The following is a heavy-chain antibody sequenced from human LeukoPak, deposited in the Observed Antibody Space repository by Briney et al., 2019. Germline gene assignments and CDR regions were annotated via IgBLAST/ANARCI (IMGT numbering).Heavy chain of an antibody. J-gene: IGHJ4*02. D-gene: IGHD2-2*01. V-gene: IGHV3-23*01. CDR3: ARLYWGYQLLYFDY. CDR1: GFTFNSYA. Sequence: GGSLRLSCAASGFTFNSYAMSWVRQAPWERLQWVSGISDSGGNTYYADSVRGRFTISRDNSKNTLYLQMNSLRAEDTAVYYCARLYWGYQLLYFDYWGQGTLVTVSS. CDR2: ISDSGGNT.